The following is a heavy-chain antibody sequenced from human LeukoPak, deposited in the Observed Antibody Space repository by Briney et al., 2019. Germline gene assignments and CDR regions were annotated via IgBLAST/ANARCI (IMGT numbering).Heavy chain of an antibody. D-gene: IGHD3-10*01. CDR3: ARGRFGELLYRFYYYYGMDV. CDR2: IYYSGST. CDR1: GGSISSYY. J-gene: IGHJ6*02. V-gene: IGHV4-59*01. Sequence: SETLSLTCTVSGGSISSYYWSWIRQPPGKGLEWIGYIYYSGSTNYNPSLKSRVTISVDTSKNQFSLKLSSVTAADTAVYYRARGRFGELLYRFYYYYGMDVWGQGTTVTVSS.